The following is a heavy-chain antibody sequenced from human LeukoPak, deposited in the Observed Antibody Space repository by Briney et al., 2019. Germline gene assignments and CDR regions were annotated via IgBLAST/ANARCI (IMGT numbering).Heavy chain of an antibody. V-gene: IGHV3-15*01. J-gene: IGHJ4*02. CDR2: IQRKTDGGIT. Sequence: GGSLRLSGAVSGFTFSNAWMSWVRQAPGKGLEWVGRIQRKTDGGITEYAAPVKGRFTISRDDTKNTVYLEMNSLKTEDTGVFYCTTVAPRGFWSGYCHYWGQGTLVTVPS. D-gene: IGHD3-3*01. CDR3: TTVAPRGFWSGYCHY. CDR1: GFTFSNAW.